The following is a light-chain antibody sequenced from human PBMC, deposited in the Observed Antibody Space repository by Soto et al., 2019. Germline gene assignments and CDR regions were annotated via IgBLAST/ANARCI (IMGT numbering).Light chain of an antibody. CDR2: EGT. V-gene: IGLV2-23*01. CDR3: CSYVGSSTYV. J-gene: IGLJ1*01. CDR1: SSDVGTYNL. Sequence: QSALTQPASVSGSPGQSITISCTGTSSDVGTYNLVSWYQQHPGKAPKLMVYEGTKRLSGVSNRFSGSKSGNTASLTISGLQAEDEADYYCCSYVGSSTYVFGTGTKVTVL.